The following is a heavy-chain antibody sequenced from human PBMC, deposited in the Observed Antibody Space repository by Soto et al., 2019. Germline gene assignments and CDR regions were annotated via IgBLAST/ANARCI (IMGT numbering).Heavy chain of an antibody. D-gene: IGHD2-8*01. CDR2: INTETGNT. CDR1: GYSVLSYG. CDR3: VRDRPNSNLDF. Sequence: QVQLVQSGAEVKKPGASVKVSCTASGYSVLSYGFSWVRQAPGQGLEWMGYINTETGNTFYAQRLQGRVTMTTNTSTNTAYMELSRLTSDDTPVYFCVRDRPNSNLDFWGQGTLITISS. V-gene: IGHV1-18*01. J-gene: IGHJ4*02.